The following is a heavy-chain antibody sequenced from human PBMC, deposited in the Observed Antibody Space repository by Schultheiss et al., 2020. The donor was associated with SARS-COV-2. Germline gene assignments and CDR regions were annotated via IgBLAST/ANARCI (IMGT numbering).Heavy chain of an antibody. V-gene: IGHV3-21*01. CDR3: ARGWFDP. J-gene: IGHJ5*02. CDR2: VSNDGVDT. CDR1: GFTFSTYA. Sequence: GGSLRLSCAASGFTFSTYAMTWVRQAPGKGLEWVSTVSNDGVDTYQTDSVKGRFTISRDNAKNSLYLQMNSLRAEDTAVYYCARGWFDPWGQGTLVTVSS.